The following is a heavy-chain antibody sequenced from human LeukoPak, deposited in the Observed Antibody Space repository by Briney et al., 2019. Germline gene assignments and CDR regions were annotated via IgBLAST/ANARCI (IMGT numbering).Heavy chain of an antibody. V-gene: IGHV3-74*01. J-gene: IGHJ4*02. D-gene: IGHD5-24*01. CDR1: EFTFSSYW. CDR3: ARRRDGNNKGFDY. CDR2: INIDESVT. Sequence: GGSLRLSCAASEFTFSSYWMHWVRQAPGKGLVWVSRINIDESVTTYADSVRGRFIISRDNAKNTVYLQMNSLRAEDTAVYYCARRRDGNNKGFDYGGQGPLVTVSS.